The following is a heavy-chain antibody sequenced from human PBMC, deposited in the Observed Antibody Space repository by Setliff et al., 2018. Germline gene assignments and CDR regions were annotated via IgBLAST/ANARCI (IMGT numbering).Heavy chain of an antibody. D-gene: IGHD1-26*01. CDR1: DGSISSSNYY. J-gene: IGHJ4*02. V-gene: IGHV4-39*01. CDR2: IYYSGST. Sequence: PSETLSLTCTVSDGSISSSNYYWGWIRQPPGKGLEWIGTIYYSGSTYYNPSLKSRVTISVDMSKNQFSLKLRSVTAADTAIYYCVRNLWDLDPIWGQETLVTVS. CDR3: VRNLWDLDPI.